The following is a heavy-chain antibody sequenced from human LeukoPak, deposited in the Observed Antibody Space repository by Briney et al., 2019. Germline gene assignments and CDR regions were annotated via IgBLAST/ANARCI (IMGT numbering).Heavy chain of an antibody. CDR2: TYYRSKWYN. CDR1: GASVSSNSAA. J-gene: IGHJ4*02. Sequence: SQTLSLTCAISGASVSSNSAAWNWIRQSPSRGLEWLGRTYYRSKWYNDYEVSVKSRITINPHTSKNHFSLQLNSVTPEDTAVYYCAREYYYDSSGYYTPFDYWDQGTLVTVSS. V-gene: IGHV6-1*01. CDR3: AREYYYDSSGYYTPFDY. D-gene: IGHD3-22*01.